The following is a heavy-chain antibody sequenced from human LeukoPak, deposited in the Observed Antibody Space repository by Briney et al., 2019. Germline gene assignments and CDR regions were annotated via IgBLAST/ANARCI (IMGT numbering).Heavy chain of an antibody. CDR3: AKQSAGSAAWYSLHYDF. CDR1: GFTLSSYA. CDR2: VDGGGGGT. V-gene: IGHV3-23*01. J-gene: IGHJ4*02. D-gene: IGHD6-13*01. Sequence: GGFLRLSCAASGFTLSSYAMTWVRQAPGRGLEWVSSVDGGGGGTYYADSVKGRFTISRDNSKDTLYLQMNGLRAEDTAVYFCAKQSAGSAAWYSLHYDFWGQGTLVTVSS.